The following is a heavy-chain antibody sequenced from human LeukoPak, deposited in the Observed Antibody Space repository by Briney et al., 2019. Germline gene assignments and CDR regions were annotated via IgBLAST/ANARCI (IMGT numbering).Heavy chain of an antibody. CDR2: IIPIFGTA. Sequence: SVKVSCKASGYTFSSNGISWVRQAPGQGLEWMGGIIPIFGTANYAQKFQGRVTITADESTSTAYMELSSLRSEDTAVYYCARDAPGRDILTGYLDYWGQGTLVTVSS. V-gene: IGHV1-69*13. J-gene: IGHJ4*02. CDR1: GYTFSSNG. D-gene: IGHD3-9*01. CDR3: ARDAPGRDILTGYLDY.